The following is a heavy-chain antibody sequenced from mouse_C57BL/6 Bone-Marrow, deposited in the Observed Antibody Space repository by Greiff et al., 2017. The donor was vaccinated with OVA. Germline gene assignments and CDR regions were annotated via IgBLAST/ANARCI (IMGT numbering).Heavy chain of an antibody. D-gene: IGHD4-1*01. CDR3: ARAWDEDYFDY. Sequence: EVHLVESGPGLVKPSQSLSLTCSVTGYSITSGYYWNWIRQFPGNKLEWMGYISYDGSNNYNPSLKNRISITRDTSKNQFFLKLNSVTTEDTATYYCARAWDEDYFDYWGQGTTPTVSS. CDR2: ISYDGSN. V-gene: IGHV3-6*01. CDR1: GYSITSGYY. J-gene: IGHJ2*01.